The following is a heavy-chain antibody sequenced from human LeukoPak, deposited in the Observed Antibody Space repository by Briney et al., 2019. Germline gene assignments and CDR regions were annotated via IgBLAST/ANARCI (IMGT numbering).Heavy chain of an antibody. CDR2: ISGSGGST. V-gene: IGHV3-23*01. J-gene: IGHJ5*02. D-gene: IGHD2-21*02. CDR3: AKDGVVVTGNWFDP. Sequence: GGSLRLSCADSGFTFSSYAMSWVRQAPGKGLEWVSAISGSGGSTYYADSVKGRFTISRDNSKNTLYLQMNSLRAEDTAVYYCAKDGVVVTGNWFDPWGQGTLVTVSS. CDR1: GFTFSSYA.